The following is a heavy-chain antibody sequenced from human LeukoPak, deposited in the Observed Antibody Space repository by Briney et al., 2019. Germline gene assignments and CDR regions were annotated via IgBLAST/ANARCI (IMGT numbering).Heavy chain of an antibody. D-gene: IGHD3-16*01. V-gene: IGHV3-48*03. J-gene: IGHJ4*02. CDR3: ASGGRISS. CDR2: ISPSGSSI. Sequence: PGGSLRLSCAASGFTFSSYEMNWVRQAPGKGLEWVSYISPSGSSIYYADSVKGRFTISRDNAKNSLFLQMNSLRPEDTAVYYCASGGRISSWGQGTLVTVSS. CDR1: GFTFSSYE.